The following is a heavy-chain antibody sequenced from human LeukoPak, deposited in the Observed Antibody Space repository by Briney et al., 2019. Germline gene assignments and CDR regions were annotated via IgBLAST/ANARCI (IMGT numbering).Heavy chain of an antibody. J-gene: IGHJ3*02. D-gene: IGHD3-22*01. CDR3: ARVLDDSSGYGAFDI. CDR1: GFSFSSSS. V-gene: IGHV3-48*02. Sequence: PGGSLRLSGAASGFSFSSSSMNWVRQAPGKGLEWTSYISSSSSTIYYAEPVKGRFTISRDNAKNSLYLQMNSLRDEDTAVYYCARVLDDSSGYGAFDIWGQGTLVTVSS. CDR2: ISSSSSTI.